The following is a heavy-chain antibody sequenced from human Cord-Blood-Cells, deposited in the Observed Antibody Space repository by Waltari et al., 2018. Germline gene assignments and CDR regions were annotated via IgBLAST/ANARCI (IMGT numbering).Heavy chain of an antibody. Sequence: QVQLQESGPGLVKPSGTLSPTCAVPGGPISSSNWWSRVRQPPGKGLEWIGEIYQRGSTNYNPSLKSRVTISVDKSKNQFSLKLSSVTAADTAVYYCARMESNYYYGMDVWGQGTTVTVSS. J-gene: IGHJ6*02. CDR3: ARMESNYYYGMDV. D-gene: IGHD3-3*01. CDR1: GGPISSSNW. CDR2: IYQRGST. V-gene: IGHV4-4*02.